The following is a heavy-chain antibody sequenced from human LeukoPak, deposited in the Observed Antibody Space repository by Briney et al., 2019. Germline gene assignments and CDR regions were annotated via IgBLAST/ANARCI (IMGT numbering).Heavy chain of an antibody. V-gene: IGHV4-30-4*01. CDR3: ARVRLEKVRAYYGMDV. D-gene: IGHD2-2*01. Sequence: SETLSLTCTASGASTSSVDYYWTWIRQTPGEGLEWIGFIYHNGNTQYNPSLKSAITISIDTSKNQFSLTLSSVTAADTAVYYCARVRLEKVRAYYGMDVWGQGTTVTVSS. J-gene: IGHJ6*02. CDR2: IYHNGNT. CDR1: GASTSSVDYY.